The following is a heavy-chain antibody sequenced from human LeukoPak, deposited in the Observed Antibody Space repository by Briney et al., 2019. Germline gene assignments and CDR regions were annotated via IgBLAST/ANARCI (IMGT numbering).Heavy chain of an antibody. V-gene: IGHV3-7*01. J-gene: IGHJ1*01. Sequence: GGSLRLSCAASGFTFSGDWMSWVRQAPGKGLEWVANIKKDGSEKYYVDSVKGRFTISRDNAKNSLYLQMNSLRAEDTAVYYCAREGGPVQHWGQGTLVTVSS. CDR2: IKKDGSEK. CDR3: AREGGPVQH. D-gene: IGHD1-26*01. CDR1: GFTFSGDW.